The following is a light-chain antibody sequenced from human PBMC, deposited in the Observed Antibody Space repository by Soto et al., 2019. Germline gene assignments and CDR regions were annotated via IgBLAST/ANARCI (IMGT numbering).Light chain of an antibody. CDR2: GAS. V-gene: IGKV3-15*01. CDR3: QQYNNWPRT. J-gene: IGKJ1*01. Sequence: IVLTQSPATLSVSPWERATLSCRASQSISSNLAWYQQKPGQAPRLLFYGASTRATGIPARFSGSGSGTEFTLTISSLQSEDFAVYYCQQYNNWPRTFGQGTKVDIK. CDR1: QSISSN.